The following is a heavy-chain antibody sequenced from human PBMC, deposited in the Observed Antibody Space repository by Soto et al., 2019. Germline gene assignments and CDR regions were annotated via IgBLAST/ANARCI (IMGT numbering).Heavy chain of an antibody. V-gene: IGHV1-69*06. D-gene: IGHD2-2*01. CDR1: GGTFNNYV. J-gene: IGHJ4*02. CDR2: ILPIFATA. Sequence: QVQLVQSGGEVKKPGSSVKVSCKASGGTFNNYVVNWVRQAPGQGLEWMGGILPIFATANDAQKFQGRVTITAAKSTSTAYIELTSLRSEDTAVYYCAGRWDSTTCLGHFDYWGQGTLVTVAS. CDR3: AGRWDSTTCLGHFDY.